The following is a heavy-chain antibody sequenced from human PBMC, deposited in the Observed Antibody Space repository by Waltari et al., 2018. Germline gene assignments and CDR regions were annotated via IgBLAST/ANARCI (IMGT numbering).Heavy chain of an antibody. CDR1: GYTLTELS. V-gene: IGHV1-24*01. Sequence: QVQLVQSGAEVKKPGASVKVSCKVSGYTLTELSMHWVRQAPGKGLEWMGGVEPEECETIDAQKFQGRVTMTEDTSTDTAYMELSSLRSEDTAVYYCATARSVTAIHYYYYGMDVWGQGTTVTVSS. CDR3: ATARSVTAIHYYYYGMDV. J-gene: IGHJ6*02. D-gene: IGHD2-21*02. CDR2: VEPEECET.